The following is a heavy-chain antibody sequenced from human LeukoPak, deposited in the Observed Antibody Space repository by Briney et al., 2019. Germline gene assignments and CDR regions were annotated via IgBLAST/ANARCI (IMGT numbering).Heavy chain of an antibody. CDR2: INTDGSST. V-gene: IGHV3-74*01. CDR1: GFTFSSYW. Sequence: GGSLRLSCAASGFTFSSYWMHWVRQAPGKGLVWVSRINTDGSSTSYADSVKGRFTISRDNAKNTLYLQMNSLRAEDTAVYYCAREGSSSEVDYWGQGTLVTVSS. J-gene: IGHJ4*02. D-gene: IGHD6-6*01. CDR3: AREGSSSEVDY.